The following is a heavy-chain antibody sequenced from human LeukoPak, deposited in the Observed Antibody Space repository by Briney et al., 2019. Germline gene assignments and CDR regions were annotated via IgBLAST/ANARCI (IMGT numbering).Heavy chain of an antibody. CDR2: LNANSVNT. J-gene: IGHJ4*02. D-gene: IGHD1-26*01. CDR1: GFAFSFYA. CDR3: ARGEPRGGSVGAIGSY. V-gene: IGHV3-23*01. Sequence: PGGSLRLSCAASGFAFSFYAMAWVRQAPGKGLEWVSTLNANSVNTYYAASVKGRFTISRDNSKNTVYLQMNSLRGEDTDVYYCARGEPRGGSVGAIGSYWGQGTLVTVSS.